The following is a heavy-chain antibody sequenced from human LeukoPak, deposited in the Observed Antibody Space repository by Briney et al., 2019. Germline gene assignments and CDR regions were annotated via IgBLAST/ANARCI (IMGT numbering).Heavy chain of an antibody. CDR2: IYHSGST. CDR3: ARDYYDSSYSFDAFDI. CDR1: GGSISSSNW. D-gene: IGHD3-22*01. Sequence: SETLSLTCAVSGGSISSSNWWSWVRQPPGKGLEWIGEIYHSGSTNYNPSLKSRVTISVDTSKNQFSLQLNSVTPEDTAVYYCARDYYDSSYSFDAFDIWGQGTMVTVSS. V-gene: IGHV4-4*02. J-gene: IGHJ3*02.